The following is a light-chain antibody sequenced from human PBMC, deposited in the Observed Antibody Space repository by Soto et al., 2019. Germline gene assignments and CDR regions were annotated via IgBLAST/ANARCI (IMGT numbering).Light chain of an antibody. CDR2: SSF. Sequence: EIVMTQSPNTLSVSPGERATLSCRASQNTDYDLAWYQEKPGQAPRLLMSSSFSRATGVPARFSGSGSGTDFTLTISGLQSDDFAVYYCQQFHDWPLTFGGGTKLEIE. CDR3: QQFHDWPLT. CDR1: QNTDYD. V-gene: IGKV3-15*01. J-gene: IGKJ4*01.